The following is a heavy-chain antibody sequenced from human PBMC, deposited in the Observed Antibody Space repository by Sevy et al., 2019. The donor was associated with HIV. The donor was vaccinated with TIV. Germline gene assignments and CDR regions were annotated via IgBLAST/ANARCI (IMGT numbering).Heavy chain of an antibody. J-gene: IGHJ6*02. V-gene: IGHV3-30-3*01. D-gene: IGHD1-1*01. Sequence: GGSLRLSCAASGFTFSSYAMHWVRQAPGKGQEWVAVISYDGSNKYYADSVKGRFTISRDNSKNTLYLQMNSLRAEDTAVYYCARFRTMDKLYYYGMDVWGQGTTVTVSS. CDR1: GFTFSSYA. CDR3: ARFRTMDKLYYYGMDV. CDR2: ISYDGSNK.